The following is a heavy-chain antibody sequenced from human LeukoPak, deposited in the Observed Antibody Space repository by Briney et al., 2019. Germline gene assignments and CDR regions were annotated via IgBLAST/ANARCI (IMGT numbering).Heavy chain of an antibody. CDR3: ARHLGQLGPTYYYGMDV. Sequence: GESLKISCKGSGYSFTSYWIGWVRQMPGKGLEWMGIIYPGDSDTGYSPSFQGQVTISADKSISTAYLQWSSLKASDTAMYYCARHLGQLGPTYYYGMDVWGQGTTVTVSS. J-gene: IGHJ6*02. CDR2: IYPGDSDT. V-gene: IGHV5-51*01. CDR1: GYSFTSYW. D-gene: IGHD6-6*01.